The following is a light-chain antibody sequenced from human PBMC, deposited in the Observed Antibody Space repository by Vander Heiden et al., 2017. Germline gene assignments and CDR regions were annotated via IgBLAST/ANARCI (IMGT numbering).Light chain of an antibody. CDR2: QDS. V-gene: IGLV3-1*01. CDR1: KLGDKY. J-gene: IGLJ2*01. CDR3: QAWDSSTAV. Sequence: SCELTQPPSVSVSPGQTASITCSGDKLGDKYACWYQQKPGQSPVLVIYQDSKRPSGIPERFSGSNSGNTATLTIRGTQAMDEADYYCQAWDSSTAVFGGGTKLTVL.